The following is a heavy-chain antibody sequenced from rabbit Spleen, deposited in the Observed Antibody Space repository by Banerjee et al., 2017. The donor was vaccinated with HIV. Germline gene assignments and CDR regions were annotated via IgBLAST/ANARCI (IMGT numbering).Heavy chain of an antibody. CDR2: IDSGSSGFT. CDR3: ARGNFINMYGLHNGLDL. V-gene: IGHV1S40*01. J-gene: IGHJ6*01. D-gene: IGHD1-1*01. CDR1: GVSFSSSSY. Sequence: QSLEESGGDLVKPGASLTLTCTASGVSFSSSSYMCWVRQAPGKGLEWIACIDSGSSGFTYFATWAKGRFTCSKTSSTTVTLQMTSLTAADTATYFCARGNFINMYGLHNGLDLWGQGTLVTVS.